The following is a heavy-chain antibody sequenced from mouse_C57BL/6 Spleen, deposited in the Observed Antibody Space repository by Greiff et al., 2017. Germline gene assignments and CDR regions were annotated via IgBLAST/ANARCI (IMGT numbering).Heavy chain of an antibody. CDR3: ARGRGVAHFDY. CDR1: GYSITSGYD. CDR2: ISYSGST. J-gene: IGHJ2*01. V-gene: IGHV3-1*01. D-gene: IGHD1-1*01. Sequence: VQLKESGPGMVKPSQSLSLTCTVTGYSITSGYDWHWNRHFPGNKLEWMGYISYSGSTNYNPSLKSRISITHDTSKNHFFLKLNSVTTDDTATYCCARGRGVAHFDYWGQGTTLTVSA.